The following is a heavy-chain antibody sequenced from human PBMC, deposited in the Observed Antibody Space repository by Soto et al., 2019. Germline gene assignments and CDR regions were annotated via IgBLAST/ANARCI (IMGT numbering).Heavy chain of an antibody. V-gene: IGHV1-3*01. Sequence: ASVKVACKASGYTFTSYAMHWVRQAPGQRLEWMGWINAGNGNTKYSQKFQGRVTITRDTSASTAYMELSSLRSEDTAVYYCARGGYDILTGYYPTGQSWYFDLWGRGTLVTVS. CDR2: INAGNGNT. CDR3: ARGGYDILTGYYPTGQSWYFDL. J-gene: IGHJ2*01. D-gene: IGHD3-9*01. CDR1: GYTFTSYA.